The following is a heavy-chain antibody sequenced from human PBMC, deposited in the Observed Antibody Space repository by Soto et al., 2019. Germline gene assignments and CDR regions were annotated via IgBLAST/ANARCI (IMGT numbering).Heavy chain of an antibody. D-gene: IGHD4-4*01. CDR2: ISGSGGST. Sequence: ESLRLSCAASGFTFSSYAMSGVRQAPGKGLEWVSAISGSGGSTYYADSAKGRFTISRDNSKNTLYLQMNSLRAEDTAVYYCAKVDTVTTFDYWGQGTLVTVSS. J-gene: IGHJ4*02. V-gene: IGHV3-23*01. CDR3: AKVDTVTTFDY. CDR1: GFTFSSYA.